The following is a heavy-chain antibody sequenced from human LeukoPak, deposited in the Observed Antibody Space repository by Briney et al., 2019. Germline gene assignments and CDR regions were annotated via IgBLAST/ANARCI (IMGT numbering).Heavy chain of an antibody. D-gene: IGHD4-17*01. Sequence: GGSLKLSCAASGFTFSGSAMPWVRQASGKGLEWVGRIRSEANSYATAYAASVKGRFTISRDDSKNTAYLQMNSLKTEDTAVYYCTRPGYDYGGEWFDPWGQGTLVTVSS. J-gene: IGHJ5*02. CDR3: TRPGYDYGGEWFDP. V-gene: IGHV3-73*01. CDR1: GFTFSGSA. CDR2: IRSEANSYAT.